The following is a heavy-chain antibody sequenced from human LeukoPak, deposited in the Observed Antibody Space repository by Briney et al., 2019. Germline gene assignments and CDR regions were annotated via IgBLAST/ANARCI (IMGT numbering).Heavy chain of an antibody. J-gene: IGHJ6*03. V-gene: IGHV1-69*02. D-gene: IGHD3-3*01. CDR2: IIPILGIA. CDR3: ARFQDYDFWSGYPPADYYYYMDV. CDR1: GGTFSSYT. Sequence: SVKVSCKASGGTFSSYTISWVRQAPGQGLEWMGRIIPILGIANYAQKFQGRATITADKSTSTAYMELCSLRSEDTAVYYCARFQDYDFWSGYPPADYYYYMDVWGKGTTVTVSS.